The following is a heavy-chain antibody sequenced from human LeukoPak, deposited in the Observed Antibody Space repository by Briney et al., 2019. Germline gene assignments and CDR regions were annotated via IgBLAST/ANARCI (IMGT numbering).Heavy chain of an antibody. V-gene: IGHV4-59*08. Sequence: PSETLSLTCTVSGGSISSYYWSWIRQPPGKGLEWIGYIYYSGSTNYNPSLKSRVTISVDTSKNQFSLKLSSVTAADTAVYYCARSYGGYTIYLDYWGQGTLVTVSS. D-gene: IGHD5-12*01. CDR3: ARSYGGYTIYLDY. CDR2: IYYSGST. CDR1: GGSISSYY. J-gene: IGHJ4*02.